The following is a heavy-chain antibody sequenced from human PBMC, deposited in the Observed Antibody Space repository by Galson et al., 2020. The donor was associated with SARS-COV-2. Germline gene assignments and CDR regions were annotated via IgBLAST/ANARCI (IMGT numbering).Heavy chain of an antibody. J-gene: IGHJ5*02. CDR2: FDPEAGET. Sequence: GLEWMGGFDPEAGETIYAQKFQGRVTMTEDTSSDTAYMELSSLRSEDTAVYYCATRSPLGIIDWFDPWGQGTLVTVSS. V-gene: IGHV1-24*01. D-gene: IGHD7-27*01. CDR3: ATRSPLGIIDWFDP.